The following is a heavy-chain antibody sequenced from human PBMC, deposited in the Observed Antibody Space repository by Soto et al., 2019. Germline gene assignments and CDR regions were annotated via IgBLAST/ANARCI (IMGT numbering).Heavy chain of an antibody. J-gene: IGHJ6*02. CDR2: IDPSDSYT. D-gene: IGHD3-3*01. CDR1: GYSFTIYW. V-gene: IGHV5-10-1*01. CDR3: ARRLQGGYYTSYYYYGMDV. Sequence: PGESLKISCNGSGYSFTIYWSSWVRQMPGKGLEWMGRIDPSDSYTNYSPSFQGHVTISADKSISTAYLQWSSLKASDTAMYYCARRLQGGYYTSYYYYGMDVWGQGTTVTVSS.